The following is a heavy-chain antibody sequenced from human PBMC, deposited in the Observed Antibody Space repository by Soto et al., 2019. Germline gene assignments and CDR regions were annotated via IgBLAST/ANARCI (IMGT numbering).Heavy chain of an antibody. D-gene: IGHD3-10*01. J-gene: IGHJ4*02. CDR3: LKDAPNGSIDD. Sequence: VQVVASGGGLVQPGRSLRLSCAVSGFRVEQYVMHWVRQGPGKGLECVSTVSPTGDTVAYADSVEGRFTVSRDNAKKPLYLQMNSLKGDDTAFYYCLKDAPNGSIDDWGQGTLVTVSS. CDR1: GFRVEQYV. V-gene: IGHV3-9*01. CDR2: VSPTGDTV.